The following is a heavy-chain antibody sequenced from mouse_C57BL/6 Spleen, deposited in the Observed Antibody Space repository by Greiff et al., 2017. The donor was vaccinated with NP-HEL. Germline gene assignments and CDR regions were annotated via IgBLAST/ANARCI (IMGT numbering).Heavy chain of an antibody. V-gene: IGHV1-54*01. CDR3: ARSNYYGSSSRFAY. CDR2: INPGSGGT. D-gene: IGHD1-1*01. CDR1: GYAFTNYL. J-gene: IGHJ3*01. Sequence: VQLQQSGAELVRPGTSVKVSCKASGYAFTNYLIEWVKQRPGQGLEWIGVINPGSGGTNYNGKFKGKATLTADKSSSTAYMQLSSLTSEDSAVYFSARSNYYGSSSRFAYWGQGTLVTVSA.